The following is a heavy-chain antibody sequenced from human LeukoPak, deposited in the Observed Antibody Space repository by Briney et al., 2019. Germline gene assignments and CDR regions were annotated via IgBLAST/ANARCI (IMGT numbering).Heavy chain of an antibody. CDR3: ARGGTLFDS. Sequence: SETLSLTCTESGGSISSDDYYWNWIRQPAGRGLEWIGRIYTTGNTMYNPSLESRASMSIDTSKNQVSLKVKSVTAADTAVYYCARGGTLFDSWGQGTLVTVSS. V-gene: IGHV4-61*02. J-gene: IGHJ4*02. D-gene: IGHD1-1*01. CDR2: IYTTGNT. CDR1: GGSISSDDYY.